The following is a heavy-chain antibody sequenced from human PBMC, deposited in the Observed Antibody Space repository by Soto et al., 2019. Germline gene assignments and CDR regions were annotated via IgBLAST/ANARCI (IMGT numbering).Heavy chain of an antibody. D-gene: IGHD6-6*01. CDR3: AKERDSNWSVLSWDY. Sequence: EVQLVESGGGLVQPGRSLRLSCAASGFTFDDYAMHWVRQAPGKGLEWVSSISWNSATVDYADSVKGRFTISRDNAKNSLYLQMASLRAEDTALYYCAKERDSNWSVLSWDYGGQGTQVTVSS. J-gene: IGHJ4*02. CDR2: ISWNSATV. V-gene: IGHV3-9*01. CDR1: GFTFDDYA.